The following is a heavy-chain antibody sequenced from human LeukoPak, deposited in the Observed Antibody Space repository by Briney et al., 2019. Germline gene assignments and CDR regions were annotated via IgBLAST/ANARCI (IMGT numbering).Heavy chain of an antibody. J-gene: IGHJ3*01. Sequence: GESLQISCKASGYPFTDYWIGWVRQMPGKGLEWMGIIYPDDSDTRYSPSFEGQVTISADKSVSTAYLQWSSLKASDTAMYYCAKTYYYGSGSPADAFDVWGQGTVVTISS. CDR3: AKTYYYGSGSPADAFDV. CDR1: GYPFTDYW. CDR2: IYPDDSDT. V-gene: IGHV5-51*01. D-gene: IGHD3-10*01.